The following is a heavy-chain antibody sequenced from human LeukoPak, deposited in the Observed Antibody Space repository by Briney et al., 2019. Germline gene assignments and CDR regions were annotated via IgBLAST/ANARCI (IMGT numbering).Heavy chain of an antibody. CDR2: MNPNSGNT. J-gene: IGHJ6*02. Sequence: GASVTVSCKASGYTFTSYDINWVRQATGQGLEWMGWMNPNSGNTGYAQKFQGRVTMTRNTSISTAYMELSSLRSEDTAVYYCARGVAHYYYYGMDVWGQGTTVTVSS. V-gene: IGHV1-8*01. CDR3: ARGVAHYYYYGMDV. CDR1: GYTFTSYD. D-gene: IGHD5-12*01.